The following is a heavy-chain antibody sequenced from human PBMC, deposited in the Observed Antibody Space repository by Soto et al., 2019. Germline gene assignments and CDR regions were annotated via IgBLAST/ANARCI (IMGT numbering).Heavy chain of an antibody. J-gene: IGHJ4*02. CDR3: ARVGSYGLDY. CDR2: ISSSGSTI. CDR1: GFTFSSYS. D-gene: IGHD5-18*01. V-gene: IGHV3-21*04. Sequence: PGGSLRLSCAASGFTFSSYSMNWVRQAPGKGLEWVSSISSSGSTIYYADSVKGRFTISRDNAKNSLYLQMNSLRAEDTAVYYCARVGSYGLDYWGQGTLVTVSS.